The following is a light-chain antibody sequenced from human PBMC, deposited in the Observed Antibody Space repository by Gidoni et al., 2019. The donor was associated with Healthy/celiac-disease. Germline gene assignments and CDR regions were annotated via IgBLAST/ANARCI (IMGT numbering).Light chain of an antibody. V-gene: IGLV6-57*04. CDR2: DDN. J-gene: IGLJ2*01. CDR1: SGSIASNY. CDR3: QSYDSSNLYVV. Sequence: NFMLTQPHSVSESQGKTVTTSCTRSSGSIASNYVQWYQQRPGSAPTTVIYDDNQRPSGVPDRFSGSLDSSSNSASLTISGLKTEDEADYYCQSYDSSNLYVVFGGGTKLTVL.